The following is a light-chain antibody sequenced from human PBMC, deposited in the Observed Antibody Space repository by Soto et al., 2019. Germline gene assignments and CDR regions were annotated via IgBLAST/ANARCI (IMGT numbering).Light chain of an antibody. V-gene: IGKV3-20*01. CDR3: QQYGGSSWT. J-gene: IGKJ1*01. CDR2: GAS. Sequence: EIVLTQSPVTLSLSPGERATLSCRASQSVSSSYLAWYQQKPGQAPRLLIYGASSRATGIPDRFSGSGPGTDFTLTISKLEPGDFAVYYCQQYGGSSWTFGQGTKVDI. CDR1: QSVSSSY.